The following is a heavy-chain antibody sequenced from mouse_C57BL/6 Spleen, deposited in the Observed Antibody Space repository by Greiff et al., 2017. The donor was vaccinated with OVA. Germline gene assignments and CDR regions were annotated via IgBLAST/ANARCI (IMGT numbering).Heavy chain of an antibody. D-gene: IGHD2-1*01. CDR3: ARDHGNYAAY. V-gene: IGHV5-4*01. CDR2: ISDGGSYT. J-gene: IGHJ3*01. Sequence: EVKVVESGGGLVKPGGSLKLSCAASGFTFSSYAMSWVRQTPEKRLEWVATISDGGSYTYYPDNVKGRFTISRDNAKNNLYLQMSHLKSEDTAMYYCARDHGNYAAYWGQGTLVTVSA. CDR1: GFTFSSYA.